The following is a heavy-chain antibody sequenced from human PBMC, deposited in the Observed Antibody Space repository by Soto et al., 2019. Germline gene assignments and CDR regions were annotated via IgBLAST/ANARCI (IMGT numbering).Heavy chain of an antibody. V-gene: IGHV3-30*18. CDR3: ANLDYYGSGSYSYYYYGMDV. CDR2: ISYDGSNK. Sequence: PGGSLRLSCAASGFTFSSYGMHWVRQAPGKGLEWVAVISYDGSNKCYADSVKGRFTISRDNSKNTLYLQMNSLRAEDTAVYYCANLDYYGSGSYSYYYYGMDVWGQGTTVTVSS. D-gene: IGHD3-10*01. CDR1: GFTFSSYG. J-gene: IGHJ6*02.